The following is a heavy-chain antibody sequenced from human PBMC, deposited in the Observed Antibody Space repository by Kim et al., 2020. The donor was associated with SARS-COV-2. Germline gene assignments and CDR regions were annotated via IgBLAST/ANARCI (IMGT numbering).Heavy chain of an antibody. D-gene: IGHD6-13*01. CDR1: GGSFSGYY. J-gene: IGHJ5*02. Sequence: SETLSLTCAVYGGSFSGYYWSWIRQPPGKGLEWIGEINHSGSTNYNPSLKSRVTISVDTSKNQFSLKLSSVTAADTAVYYCARGYGGKYSSSWYGKGTNWFDPWGQGTLVTVSP. CDR2: INHSGST. V-gene: IGHV4-34*01. CDR3: ARGYGGKYSSSWYGKGTNWFDP.